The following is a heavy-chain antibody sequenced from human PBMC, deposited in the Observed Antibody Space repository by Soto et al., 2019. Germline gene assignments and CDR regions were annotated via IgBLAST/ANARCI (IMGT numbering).Heavy chain of an antibody. CDR2: INPNSGGT. D-gene: IGHD6-6*01. Sequence: ASVKVSCKASGYTFTGYYIHWVRQAPGQGLEWMGWINPNSGGTNYAQKFQGRVTMTRDTSISTAYMELSRLRSDDTAVYYCARGSSSGPTTRFDPWGQGTLVTVSS. CDR3: ARGSSSGPTTRFDP. V-gene: IGHV1-2*02. CDR1: GYTFTGYY. J-gene: IGHJ5*02.